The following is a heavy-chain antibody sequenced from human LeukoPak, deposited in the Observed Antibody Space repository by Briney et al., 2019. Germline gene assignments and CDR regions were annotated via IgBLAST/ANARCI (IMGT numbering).Heavy chain of an antibody. CDR1: GGSVSTGSYY. V-gene: IGHV4-61*01. J-gene: IGHJ5*02. D-gene: IGHD1-1*01. Sequence: PSETLSLTCTVSGGSVSTGSYYWSWIRQPPGKGVEWIGYIYYSGSTNYNPSLKSRVTISVDTSKNQFSLKLSSVTAADTAVYYCARVFLERLDSLWFDPWGQGTLVTVSS. CDR3: ARVFLERLDSLWFDP. CDR2: IYYSGST.